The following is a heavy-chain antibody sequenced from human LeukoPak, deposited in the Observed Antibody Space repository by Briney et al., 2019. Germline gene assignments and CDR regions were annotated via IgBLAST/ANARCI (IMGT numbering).Heavy chain of an antibody. J-gene: IGHJ4*02. CDR2: ISSSSSYI. D-gene: IGHD3-22*01. CDR1: GFTFSSYS. CDR3: ARTYYYDSSGYSLYYFDY. Sequence: GGSLRLSCAASGFTFSSYSMNWVRQAPGKGLEWVSSISSSSSYIYYADSVKGRFTISRDNAKNSLYLQMNSLRAEDTAVYYCARTYYYDSSGYSLYYFDYWGQGTLVTVSS. V-gene: IGHV3-21*01.